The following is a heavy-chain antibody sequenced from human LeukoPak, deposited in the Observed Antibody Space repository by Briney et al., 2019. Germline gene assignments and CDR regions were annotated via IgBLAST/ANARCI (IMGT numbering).Heavy chain of an antibody. V-gene: IGHV1-69*13. CDR1: GGTFNNYA. J-gene: IGHJ3*02. Sequence: SVKVSCKASGGTFNNYAITWLRQAPGQGLEWMGGIIPIFGTTNYAQKFQGRVTINADESTDTANMELSSLRSEDTAVYYCARDKSHSSGWYGDAFDIWGQGTMVTVSS. CDR2: IIPIFGTT. D-gene: IGHD6-19*01. CDR3: ARDKSHSSGWYGDAFDI.